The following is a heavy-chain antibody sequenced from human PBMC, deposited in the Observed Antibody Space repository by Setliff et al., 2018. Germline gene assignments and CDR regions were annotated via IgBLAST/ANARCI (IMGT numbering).Heavy chain of an antibody. CDR3: ARGAFGNGLNFRYFDY. D-gene: IGHD3-16*01. J-gene: IGHJ4*02. Sequence: LRLSCAASGVTVSTNYMTWVRQTPGKGLECVSVAYSGGSTYYADSVKGRFTISRDNSKNTVYLQMTSLRVEDTAVYYCARGAFGNGLNFRYFDYWGQGTLGTVSS. CDR2: AYSGGST. CDR1: GVTVSTNY. V-gene: IGHV3-53*01.